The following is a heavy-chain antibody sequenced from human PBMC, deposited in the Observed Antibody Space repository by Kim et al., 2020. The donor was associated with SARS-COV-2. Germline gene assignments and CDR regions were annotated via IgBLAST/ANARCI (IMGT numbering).Heavy chain of an antibody. Sequence: GGSLRLSCAASGFTFSSYEMNWVRQAPGKGLEWVSYISGSGTTIYYADSVRGRFTISRDNDKNSLYLQMNSLRAEDTAVYYCVRGPNYSPFDYWGQGTLVTVSS. CDR1: GFTFSSYE. D-gene: IGHD4-4*01. J-gene: IGHJ4*02. V-gene: IGHV3-48*03. CDR2: ISGSGTTI. CDR3: VRGPNYSPFDY.